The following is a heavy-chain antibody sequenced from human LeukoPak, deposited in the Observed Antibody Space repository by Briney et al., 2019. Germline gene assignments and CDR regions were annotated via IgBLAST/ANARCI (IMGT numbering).Heavy chain of an antibody. CDR1: GFTFSSYN. CDR3: ARPRNWGSREGFDY. J-gene: IGHJ4*02. V-gene: IGHV3-48*01. Sequence: GGSLRLSCADSGFTFSSYNMKWVRQAPGKGLEWVSYISSLSRTIYYADSVKGRFTISRDNAKSPLYLQMNSLRAEDTAVYYCARPRNWGSREGFDYWGQGTLVTVSS. CDR2: ISSLSRTI. D-gene: IGHD7-27*01.